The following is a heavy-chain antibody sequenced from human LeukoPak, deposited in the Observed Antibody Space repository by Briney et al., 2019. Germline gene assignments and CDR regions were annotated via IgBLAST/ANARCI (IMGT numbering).Heavy chain of an antibody. Sequence: SETLSLTCTVSGGSISISNYYWGWIRQPPGKGLEWIGAIYYRGSTYYNPSLKSRATMSVDTSTNQFSLKLSSVTAADTAMYYCARQGLRLTSDYWGQGTLVTVSS. CDR2: IYYRGST. J-gene: IGHJ4*02. D-gene: IGHD4-17*01. V-gene: IGHV4-39*01. CDR3: ARQGLRLTSDY. CDR1: GGSISISNYY.